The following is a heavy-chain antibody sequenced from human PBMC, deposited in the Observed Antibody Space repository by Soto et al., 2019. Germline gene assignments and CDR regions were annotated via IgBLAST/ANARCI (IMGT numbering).Heavy chain of an antibody. CDR3: ARAQREGAIGWFDP. D-gene: IGHD2-2*01. J-gene: IGHJ5*02. V-gene: IGHV4-34*01. CDR1: GGSFSGYY. Sequence: SLTCAVYGGSFSGYYWSWIRQPPGKGLEWIGEINHSGSTNYNPSLKSRVTISVDTSKNQFSLKLSSVTAADTAVYYCARAQREGAIGWFDPWGQGTLVTVSS. CDR2: INHSGST.